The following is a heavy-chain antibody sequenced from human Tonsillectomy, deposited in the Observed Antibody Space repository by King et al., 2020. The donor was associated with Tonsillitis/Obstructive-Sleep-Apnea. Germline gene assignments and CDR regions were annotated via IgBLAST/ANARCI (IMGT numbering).Heavy chain of an antibody. CDR2: IYYSGST. J-gene: IGHJ2*01. V-gene: IGHV4-59*01. Sequence: QLQESGPGLVKPSETLSLTCTVSGDSISSYYWSWIRQPPGKGLEWIGYIYYSGSTNYNPSLKSRVTISVDTSKNQFSLKLSSVTAADTAVYYCARACYDSIYLYFDLWGRGTLVTVSS. D-gene: IGHD5-12*01. CDR3: ARACYDSIYLYFDL. CDR1: GDSISSYY.